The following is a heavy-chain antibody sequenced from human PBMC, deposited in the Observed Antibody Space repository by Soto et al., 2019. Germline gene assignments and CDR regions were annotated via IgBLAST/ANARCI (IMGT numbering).Heavy chain of an antibody. CDR1: GGSVSNKTYY. Sequence: QVQLQESGPGLLKPSETLSLPCSVSGGSVSNKTYYWSWIRQPPGKRLEWIGYVYYSGTTNYNPSLKSRVTISVDMSKNQFSLRLSSVTAADTALYFCARTTAVPNTLRSRYFFDYWGQGTLVTVSS. CDR3: ARTTAVPNTLRSRYFFDY. CDR2: VYYSGTT. V-gene: IGHV4-61*01. D-gene: IGHD4-17*01. J-gene: IGHJ4*02.